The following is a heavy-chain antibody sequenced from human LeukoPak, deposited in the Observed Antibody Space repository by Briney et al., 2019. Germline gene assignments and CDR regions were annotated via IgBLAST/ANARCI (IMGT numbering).Heavy chain of an antibody. CDR1: GGSISSYY. CDR3: ARVGWVGGLDY. J-gene: IGHJ4*02. D-gene: IGHD1-26*01. V-gene: IGHV4-59*12. CDR2: IYYSGST. Sequence: SETLSLTCTVSGGSISSYYWSWIRQPPGKGLEWIGYIYYSGSTNYNPSLKSRVTISVDTSKNQFSLQLNSVTPEDTAVYYCARVGWVGGLDYWGQGTLVTVSS.